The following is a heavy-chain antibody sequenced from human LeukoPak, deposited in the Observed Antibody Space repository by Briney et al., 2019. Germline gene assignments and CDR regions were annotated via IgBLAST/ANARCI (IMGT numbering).Heavy chain of an antibody. CDR3: AKDRPIKRGFDP. D-gene: IGHD3-10*01. CDR1: GFSLTTCG. CDR2: MRSDGTSK. J-gene: IGHJ5*02. V-gene: IGHV3-30*02. Sequence: QPGGSLTLSCVASGFSLTTCGMLWVRQAPGKGLQWVAFMRSDGTSKYYGDSVERRFTISRDNSKSTIYLLMNSLSAEDTGIYYCAKDRPIKRGFDPWGQGSHVAVSS.